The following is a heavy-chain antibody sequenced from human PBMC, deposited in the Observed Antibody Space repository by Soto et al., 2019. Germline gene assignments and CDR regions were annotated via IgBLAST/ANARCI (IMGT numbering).Heavy chain of an antibody. CDR1: GFTFSSYA. V-gene: IGHV3-23*01. CDR2: ISGSGGAT. Sequence: GGSLRLSCAASGFTFSSYAMTWVRQAPGKGLEWVSSISGSGGATYYADSVKGRFTMSRDDSKNTLYLQMNSLRAEDTALYYCAKAGRPYYDLWSENRFDPWGQGTLVTVSS. J-gene: IGHJ5*02. D-gene: IGHD3-3*01. CDR3: AKAGRPYYDLWSENRFDP.